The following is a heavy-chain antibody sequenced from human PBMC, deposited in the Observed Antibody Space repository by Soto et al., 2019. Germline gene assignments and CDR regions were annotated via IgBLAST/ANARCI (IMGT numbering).Heavy chain of an antibody. CDR2: IHYSVSA. J-gene: IGHJ4*02. D-gene: IGHD2-8*02. CDR1: GGSISNKRYY. CDR3: ARDGMTTGGT. V-gene: IGHV4-39*07. Sequence: SETLSLTCTVSGGSISNKRYYWGWIRQPPGKGLEWIGSIHYSVSATYNPSLKSRVSISMDTAENRISLKLDSVTAADAGVYLCARDGMTTGGTWGPGTLVTVSS.